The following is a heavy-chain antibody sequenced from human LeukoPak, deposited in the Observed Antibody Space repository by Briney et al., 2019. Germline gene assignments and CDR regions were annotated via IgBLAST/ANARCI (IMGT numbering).Heavy chain of an antibody. V-gene: IGHV3-9*01. CDR1: GFTFDDYA. J-gene: IGHJ6*03. CDR2: ISWNSGSI. Sequence: GGSLRLSCAASGFTFDDYAMHWVRQAPGKGLEWVSGISWNSGSIGYADSVKGRFTISRDNAKNSLYLQMNSLRAEDTALYSCAKDINSFYYYMDVWGKGTTVTVSS. CDR3: AKDINSFYYYMDV.